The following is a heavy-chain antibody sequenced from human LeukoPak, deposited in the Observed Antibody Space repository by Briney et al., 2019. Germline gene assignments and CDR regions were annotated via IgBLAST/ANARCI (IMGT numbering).Heavy chain of an antibody. CDR1: GYTFSSYW. V-gene: IGHV3-74*01. J-gene: IGHJ3*02. Sequence: GGSLRLSCAASGYTFSSYWMYWVRQAPGKGLVWVSRINSDARNTNYADSVQGRFTISRDNAKNTLYLQMNSLRVEDTAVYYCASGIGVGDSFDIWGQGTMVTVSS. D-gene: IGHD3-3*01. CDR2: INSDARNT. CDR3: ASGIGVGDSFDI.